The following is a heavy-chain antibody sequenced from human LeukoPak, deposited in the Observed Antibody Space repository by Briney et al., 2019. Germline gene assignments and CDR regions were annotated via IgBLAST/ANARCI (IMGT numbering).Heavy chain of an antibody. D-gene: IGHD6-6*01. J-gene: IGHJ4*02. Sequence: GGSLRLSCAASGFTFSSYEMNWVRQAPGKGLEWVSYISSSGSTIYHADSVKGRFTISRDNAKNSLYLQMNSLRAEDTAVYYCARVPRRIAARPPFDYWGQGTLVTVSS. CDR2: ISSSGSTI. CDR1: GFTFSSYE. V-gene: IGHV3-48*03. CDR3: ARVPRRIAARPPFDY.